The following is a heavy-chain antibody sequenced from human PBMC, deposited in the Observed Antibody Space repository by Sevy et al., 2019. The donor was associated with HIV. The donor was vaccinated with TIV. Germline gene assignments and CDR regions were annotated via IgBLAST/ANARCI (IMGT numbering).Heavy chain of an antibody. J-gene: IGHJ4*02. D-gene: IGHD5-18*01. CDR1: GFTFSDSW. V-gene: IGHV3-7*01. Sequence: GGSLRLSCVASGFTFSDSWMIWVRQAPGKGLERIAFINEDGSRLGYVDSVRGRFTISRENIKNSLYLQMNNLRAEDTALDFCARDRAYSAVDYWGQGTLVTVSS. CDR2: INEDGSRL. CDR3: ARDRAYSAVDY.